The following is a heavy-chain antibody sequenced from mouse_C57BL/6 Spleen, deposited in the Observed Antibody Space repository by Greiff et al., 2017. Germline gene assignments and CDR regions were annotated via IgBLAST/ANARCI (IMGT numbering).Heavy chain of an antibody. CDR1: GYAFSSSW. J-gene: IGHJ3*01. CDR2: IYPGDGDT. D-gene: IGHD3-2*02. CDR3: ARSGSSGYVWFAY. V-gene: IGHV1-82*01. Sequence: QVHVKQSGPELVKPGASVKISCKASGYAFSSSWMNWVKQRPGKGLEWIGRIYPGDGDTNYNGKFKGKATLTADKSSSTAYMQLSSLTSEDSAVYFCARSGSSGYVWFAYWGQGTLVTVSA.